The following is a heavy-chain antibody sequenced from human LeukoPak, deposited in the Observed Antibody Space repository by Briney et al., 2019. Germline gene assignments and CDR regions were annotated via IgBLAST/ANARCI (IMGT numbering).Heavy chain of an antibody. CDR3: ASGEAYYDFWSGYKAFDY. V-gene: IGHV1-2*04. Sequence: GASVKVSCKASGYTFTAYYIHWVRQAPGQGLEWMGWINSNSGGTDYAQKFQGWVTMTRDTSISTAYMELNRLRSDDTAVYYCASGEAYYDFWSGYKAFDYWGQGTLVTVSS. CDR2: INSNSGGT. J-gene: IGHJ4*02. D-gene: IGHD3-3*01. CDR1: GYTFTAYY.